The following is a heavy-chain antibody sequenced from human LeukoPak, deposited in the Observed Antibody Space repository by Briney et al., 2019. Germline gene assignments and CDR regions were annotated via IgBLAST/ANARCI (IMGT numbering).Heavy chain of an antibody. Sequence: SGTLSLTCAVSGGSISSSNWWSWVRQPPGKGLEWIGEIYHSGSTYYNPSLKSRVTISVDTSKNQFSLKLSSVTAADTAVYYCASTSRVAALDYWGQGTLVTVSS. D-gene: IGHD2-15*01. J-gene: IGHJ4*02. V-gene: IGHV4-4*02. CDR3: ASTSRVAALDY. CDR2: IYHSGST. CDR1: GGSISSSNW.